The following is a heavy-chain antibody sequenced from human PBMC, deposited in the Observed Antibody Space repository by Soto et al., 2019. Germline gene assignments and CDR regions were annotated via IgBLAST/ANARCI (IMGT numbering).Heavy chain of an antibody. Sequence: QVQLVQSGAEVKKPGSSVKVSCKASGGTFSSYAISWVRQAPGQGLEWMGGIIPIFGTANYAQKFQGRVTITADESTSTAYMELSSLRSEDTAVYYCARGMNYYGSGSYYGLDYFDYWGQGTLVTVSS. CDR3: ARGMNYYGSGSYYGLDYFDY. CDR2: IIPIFGTA. CDR1: GGTFSSYA. J-gene: IGHJ4*02. V-gene: IGHV1-69*01. D-gene: IGHD3-10*01.